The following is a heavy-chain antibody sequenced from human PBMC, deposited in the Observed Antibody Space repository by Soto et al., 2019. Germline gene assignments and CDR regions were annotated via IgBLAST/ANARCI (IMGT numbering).Heavy chain of an antibody. CDR3: ARGGYGRKDY. CDR1: GGSFSGYY. V-gene: IGHV4-34*01. CDR2: INHSGST. Sequence: QVQLQQWGAGLLKPSETLSLTCAVYGGSFSGYYWSWIRQPPGKGLEWIGEINHSGSTNYNPSLKSRVTISVDTSKNQFSLKLSSVTDADTAVYYCARGGYGRKDYWGQGTLVTVSS. J-gene: IGHJ4*02. D-gene: IGHD6-13*01.